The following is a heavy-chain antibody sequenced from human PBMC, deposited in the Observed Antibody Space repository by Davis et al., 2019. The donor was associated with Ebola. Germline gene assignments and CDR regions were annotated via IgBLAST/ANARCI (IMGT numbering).Heavy chain of an antibody. J-gene: IGHJ4*02. CDR3: ARDVGSGWYSH. D-gene: IGHD6-19*01. CDR1: GFTFSSYA. CDR2: ISSNGGST. V-gene: IGHV3-64*01. Sequence: GESLKISCAASGFTFSSYAMHWVRQAPGKGLEYVSAISSNGGSTYYANSVKGRFTISRDNSKNTLYLQMGSLRAEDMAVYYCARDVGSGWYSHWGQGTLVTVSS.